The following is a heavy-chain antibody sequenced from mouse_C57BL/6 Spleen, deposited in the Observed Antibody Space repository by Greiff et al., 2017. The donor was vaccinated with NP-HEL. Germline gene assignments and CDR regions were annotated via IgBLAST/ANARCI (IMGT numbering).Heavy chain of an antibody. J-gene: IGHJ3*01. CDR3: ARWEANYYGPAY. CDR1: GYTFTGYW. CDR2: ILPGSGST. Sequence: VQLQESGAELMKPGASVKLSCKATGYTFTGYWIEWVKQRPGHGLEWIGEILPGSGSTNYNEKFKGKATFTADTSSNTAYMQLRSLTTAYSAIFDCARWEANYYGPAYWGKGTLVTVSA. V-gene: IGHV1-9*01. D-gene: IGHD2-1*01.